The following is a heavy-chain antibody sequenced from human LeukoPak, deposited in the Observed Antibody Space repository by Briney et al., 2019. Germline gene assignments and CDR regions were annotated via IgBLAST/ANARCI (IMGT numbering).Heavy chain of an antibody. D-gene: IGHD6-13*01. CDR2: IIPIFGTA. CDR1: GGTFSSYA. V-gene: IGHV1-69*05. CDR3: ARALRMSSSPFGY. J-gene: IGHJ4*02. Sequence: ASVKVSCKASGGTFSSYAISWVRQAPGQGLEWMGGIIPIFGTANYAQKFQGRVTITTDGSTSTAYMELSSLRSEDTAVYYCARALRMSSSPFGYWGQGTLVTVSS.